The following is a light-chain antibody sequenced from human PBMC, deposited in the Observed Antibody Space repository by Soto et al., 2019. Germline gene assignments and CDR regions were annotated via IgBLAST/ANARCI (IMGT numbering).Light chain of an antibody. CDR1: QSVSSY. Sequence: EIVLTQSPATLSLSPGERATLSCRASQSVSSYLAWYQQKPGQAPRLLIYGTSNRATGIPARFSGSGSGTDLTLTISSLEPEDFAVYFCQQRSNWPPLTFGGGTKVEIK. CDR2: GTS. J-gene: IGKJ4*01. V-gene: IGKV3-11*01. CDR3: QQRSNWPPLT.